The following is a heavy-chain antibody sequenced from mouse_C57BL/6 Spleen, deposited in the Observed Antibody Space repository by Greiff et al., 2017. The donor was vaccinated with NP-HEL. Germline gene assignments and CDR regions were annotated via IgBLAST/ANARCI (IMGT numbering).Heavy chain of an antibody. CDR1: GYTFTGYW. CDR2: FLPGSGST. CDR3: ARGNYYGSSYHWYFDV. J-gene: IGHJ1*03. D-gene: IGHD1-1*01. V-gene: IGHV1-9*01. Sequence: VQLQQSGAELMKPGASVKLSCKATGYTFTGYWIEWVKQRPGHGLEWIGEFLPGSGSTNYNEKFKGKATFTADTSSNTAYMQLSSLTTEDSAIYYCARGNYYGSSYHWYFDVWGTGTTVTVSS.